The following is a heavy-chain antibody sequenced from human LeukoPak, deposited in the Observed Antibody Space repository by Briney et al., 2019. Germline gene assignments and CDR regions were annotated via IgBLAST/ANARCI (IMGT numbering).Heavy chain of an antibody. Sequence: TPSETLSLTCAVYGGSFSGYCWSWIRQPPGKGLEWIGEINHSGSTNYNPSLKSRVTISVDTSKNQFSLKLSSVTAADTAVYYCARGLRRGYSYGYGYAFDIWGQGTMVTVSS. J-gene: IGHJ3*02. V-gene: IGHV4-34*01. D-gene: IGHD5-18*01. CDR3: ARGLRRGYSYGYGYAFDI. CDR2: INHSGST. CDR1: GGSFSGYC.